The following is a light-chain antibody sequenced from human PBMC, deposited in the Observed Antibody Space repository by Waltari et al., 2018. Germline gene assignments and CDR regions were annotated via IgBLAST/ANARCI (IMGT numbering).Light chain of an antibody. CDR2: WAS. V-gene: IGKV4-1*01. J-gene: IGKJ1*01. CDR3: QQYYGTPWT. CDR1: QNVLYSSNNKNY. Sequence: DIVMTQSPDSLAVSLGERATINCKSSQNVLYSSNNKNYIAWYQQKPGQPPKLLIYWASTRESGVPDRFSGSGSGTDFTLTISSLQAEDVAVYYCQQYYGTPWTFGQGTKVEIK.